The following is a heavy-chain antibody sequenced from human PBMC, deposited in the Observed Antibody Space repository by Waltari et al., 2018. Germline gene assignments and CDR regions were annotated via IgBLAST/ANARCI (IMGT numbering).Heavy chain of an antibody. Sequence: EVQLVASGGGLVKPGGSLRLSCAASGLSVTTNYMNWVRQTPMKGLEWVSVIYNGGTYYADSVKGRFTISRDTSKNTVYLQMNSLRAEDTAVYYCATDWNADYIFDQWGQGTLVTISS. CDR3: ATDWNADYIFDQ. J-gene: IGHJ4*02. D-gene: IGHD4-17*01. CDR2: IYNGGT. CDR1: GLSVTTNY. V-gene: IGHV3-66*01.